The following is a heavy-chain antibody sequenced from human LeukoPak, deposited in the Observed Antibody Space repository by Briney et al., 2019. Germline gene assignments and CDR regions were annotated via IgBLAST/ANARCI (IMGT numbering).Heavy chain of an antibody. J-gene: IGHJ4*02. CDR3: ARGGGPYHFDY. Sequence: GGSLRLSCAASGFSVSHNYMSWVRQAPGKGLEWISIIYSGGDTYYAGSVKGRFTISRDNSNNTLYLQMNSLRAEDTAVYYCARGGGPYHFDYWGQGTLVTVSS. D-gene: IGHD2-15*01. CDR2: IYSGGDT. CDR1: GFSVSHNY. V-gene: IGHV3-53*01.